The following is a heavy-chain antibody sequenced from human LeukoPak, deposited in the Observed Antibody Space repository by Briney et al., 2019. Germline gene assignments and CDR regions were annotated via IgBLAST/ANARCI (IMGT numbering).Heavy chain of an antibody. J-gene: IGHJ5*02. CDR3: AKLPTTGWYAGGNWFDP. Sequence: RGGPLTLLCGASGFPHCIYPVRGPPEATGRAGEGGRYTSGRGGDIRYADSVRGRFSSSRDNSKNTLYLQMNSLRAEDTAVFYCAKLPTTGWYAGGNWFDPWGQGTLVTVSS. V-gene: IGHV3-23*01. CDR2: TSGRGGDI. D-gene: IGHD6-19*01. CDR1: GFPHCIY.